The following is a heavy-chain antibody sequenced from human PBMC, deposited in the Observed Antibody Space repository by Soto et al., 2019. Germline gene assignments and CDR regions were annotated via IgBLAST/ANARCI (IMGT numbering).Heavy chain of an antibody. J-gene: IGHJ6*02. D-gene: IGHD3-22*01. CDR3: ERDREYYYDSSGNYYYHYGLDV. CDR1: GYTFTDYG. Sequence: QVQLVESGAEVKKPGASVKVSCKASGYTFTDYGISWVRQAPGQGLEWMGWISGYNGNTTYAQKFQGRVSMTTDTPTNTAYMELRSLRSDETAVYYCERDREYYYDSSGNYYYHYGLDVWGQGTTVTVS. CDR2: ISGYNGNT. V-gene: IGHV1-18*04.